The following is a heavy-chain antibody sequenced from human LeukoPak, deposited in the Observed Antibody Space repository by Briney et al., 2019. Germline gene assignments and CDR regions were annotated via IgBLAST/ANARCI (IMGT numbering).Heavy chain of an antibody. CDR2: ISSSSSTI. Sequence: GSLRLSCAASGFTFSSYSMNWVRQAPGKGLEWVSYISSSSSTIYYADSVKGRFTISRDNAKNSLYLQMNSLGAEDTAVYYCARGYYYDSSGYYPDAFDIWGQGTMVTVSS. J-gene: IGHJ3*02. D-gene: IGHD3-22*01. CDR1: GFTFSSYS. CDR3: ARGYYYDSSGYYPDAFDI. V-gene: IGHV3-48*04.